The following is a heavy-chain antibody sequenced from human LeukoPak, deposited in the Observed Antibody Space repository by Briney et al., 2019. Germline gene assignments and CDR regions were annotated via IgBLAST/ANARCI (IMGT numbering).Heavy chain of an antibody. D-gene: IGHD6-6*01. J-gene: IGHJ5*02. Sequence: SETLSLTCTVSGGSISSYYWSWIRQPPGKGLEWIGYIYDSGSTNYNPSLKSRVTISVDTSKNQFSLKLSSVTAADTAVYYCARRTGYSSSSRWFDPWGQGTLVTVSS. CDR1: GGSISSYY. CDR2: IYDSGST. V-gene: IGHV4-59*12. CDR3: ARRTGYSSSSRWFDP.